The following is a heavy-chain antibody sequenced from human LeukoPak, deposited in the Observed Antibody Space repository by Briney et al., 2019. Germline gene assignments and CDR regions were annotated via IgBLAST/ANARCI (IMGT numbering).Heavy chain of an antibody. CDR3: AKDLGETTVDNY. D-gene: IGHD4-23*01. CDR1: GFTVSSNY. CDR2: ISGSGGST. V-gene: IGHV3-23*01. Sequence: GGSLRLSCAASGFTVSSNYMSWVRQAPGKGLEWVSAISGSGGSTYYADSVKGRFTISRDNSKNTLYLQMNSLRAEDTAVYYCAKDLGETTVDNYWGQGTLVTVSS. J-gene: IGHJ4*02.